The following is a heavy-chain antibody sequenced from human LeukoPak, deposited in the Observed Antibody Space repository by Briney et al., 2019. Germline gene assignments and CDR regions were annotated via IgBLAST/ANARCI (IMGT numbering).Heavy chain of an antibody. CDR3: ARGLHYYDSSGYYYGDFDY. J-gene: IGHJ4*02. CDR2: MNPNSGNT. CDR1: GYTFTSFD. Sequence: ASVKLSCKASGYTFTSFDINWARQATGQALEWMGCMNPNSGNTGYAQKFQGRVTMTRNTSISTAYMELSSLRSEDTAVYYCARGLHYYDSSGYYYGDFDYWGQGTLVTVSS. D-gene: IGHD3-22*01. V-gene: IGHV1-8*01.